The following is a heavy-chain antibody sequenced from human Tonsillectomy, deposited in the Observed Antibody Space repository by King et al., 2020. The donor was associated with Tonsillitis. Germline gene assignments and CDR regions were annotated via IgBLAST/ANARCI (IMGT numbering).Heavy chain of an antibody. CDR3: ARYYDCWSGFSYFDY. V-gene: IGHV4-61*02. J-gene: IGHJ4*02. CDR1: GGSISSGSYY. Sequence: VQLQESGPGLVKPSQTLSLTCTVSGGSISSGSYYWSWIRQPAGKGLEWIGRIYTSGSTNYNPSLKSRGTISVDTFNNQFSLKLISVTAADTALYYCARYYDCWSGFSYFDYWGQGTLVTVSS. D-gene: IGHD3-3*01. CDR2: IYTSGST.